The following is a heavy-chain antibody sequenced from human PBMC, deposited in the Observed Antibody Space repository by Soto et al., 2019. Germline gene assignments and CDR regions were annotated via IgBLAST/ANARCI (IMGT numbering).Heavy chain of an antibody. CDR1: GYSLITYW. CDR2: IYPGDSDD. CDR3: VRGDGHTYGTVFDY. J-gene: IGHJ4*02. V-gene: IGHV5-51*01. Sequence: GESLKISCQAFGYSLITYWIGWVRQKPGKGLEWMGLIYPGDSDDRYSPSFQGQVKISADKSSGTAYLQMNSLRAEDTAVYYCVRGDGHTYGTVFDYWGQGTLVTVSS. D-gene: IGHD5-18*01.